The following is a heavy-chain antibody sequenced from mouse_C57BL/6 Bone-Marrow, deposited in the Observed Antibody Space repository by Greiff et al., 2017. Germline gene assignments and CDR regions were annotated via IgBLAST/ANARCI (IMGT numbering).Heavy chain of an antibody. CDR2: IDPENGDT. CDR3: SSCSFSWDY. J-gene: IGHJ2*01. Sequence: EVQRLQSGAELVRPGASVKLSCTASGFNIKDDYMHWVKQRPEQGLEWIGWIDPENGDTEYASKFQGKATITADTSSNTAYLQLSSLTSEDTAVYYCSSCSFSWDYWGQGTTLTVSS. CDR1: GFNIKDDY. D-gene: IGHD1-1*01. V-gene: IGHV14-4*01.